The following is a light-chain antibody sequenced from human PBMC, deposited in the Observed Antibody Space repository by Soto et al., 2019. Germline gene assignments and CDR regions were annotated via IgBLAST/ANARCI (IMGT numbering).Light chain of an antibody. CDR1: SSDVGGYNY. V-gene: IGLV2-11*01. Sequence: QSALTRPRSVSGSAGRSVTISCTGTSSDVGGYNYVSWYQQHPGKAPKLMIYDVSKRPSGVPDRFSGSKSGNTASLTISGLQAEDEADYYCCSYAGSYTFVFGTGTKV. CDR3: CSYAGSYTFV. J-gene: IGLJ1*01. CDR2: DVS.